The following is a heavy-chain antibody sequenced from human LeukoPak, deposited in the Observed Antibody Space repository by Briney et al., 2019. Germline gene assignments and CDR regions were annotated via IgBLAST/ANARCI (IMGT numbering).Heavy chain of an antibody. V-gene: IGHV4-4*09. CDR2: IYTSGST. CDR3: ARGGYSGYEPRPFDY. CDR1: GGSISSYY. J-gene: IGHJ4*02. D-gene: IGHD5-12*01. Sequence: PSETLSLTCTVSGGSISSYYWSWTRQPPGKGLEWIGYIYTSGSTNYNPSLKSRVTISVDTSKNQFSLKLSSVTAADTAVYYCARGGYSGYEPRPFDYWGQGTLVTVSS.